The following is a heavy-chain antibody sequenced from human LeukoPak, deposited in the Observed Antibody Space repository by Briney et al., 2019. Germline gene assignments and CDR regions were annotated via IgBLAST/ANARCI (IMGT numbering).Heavy chain of an antibody. CDR1: GGTFSSYA. CDR3: ARDPHPSYGQYLVDY. D-gene: IGHD5-18*01. Sequence: GASVKVSCKASGGTFSSYAISWVRQAPGQGLEWMGGIIPIFGTANYAQKFQGRVTITADESTSRAYMELSSLRSEDTAVYYCARDPHPSYGQYLVDYWGQGTLVTVSS. CDR2: IIPIFGTA. J-gene: IGHJ4*02. V-gene: IGHV1-69*01.